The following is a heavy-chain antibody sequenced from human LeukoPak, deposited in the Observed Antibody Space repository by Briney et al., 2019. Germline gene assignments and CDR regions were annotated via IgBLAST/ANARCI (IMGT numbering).Heavy chain of an antibody. Sequence: GGSLRLSCAASGFTFTTYAMSWVRQAPGKGLEWVSTSGSGGGTYYADSVKGRFTISRDNSKNTLYLQMNSLRGEDTAVYYCVKFRGQLLSSYYFDYWGQGTLVTVSS. CDR1: GFTFTTYA. V-gene: IGHV3-23*01. CDR2: SGSGGGT. J-gene: IGHJ4*02. CDR3: VKFRGQLLSSYYFDY. D-gene: IGHD2-2*01.